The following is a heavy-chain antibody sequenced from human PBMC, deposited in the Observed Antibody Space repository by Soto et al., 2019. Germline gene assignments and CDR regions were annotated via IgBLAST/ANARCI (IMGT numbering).Heavy chain of an antibody. V-gene: IGHV3-7*01. CDR2: IKHDGNEK. J-gene: IGHJ6*02. CDR3: VRATLSWGHYYFRGLDV. Sequence: AATGFMFGTYWMSWVRQAPGKGLEWVANIKHDGNEKYYADSVKGRFTVSRDNVKNFLHLQMSSLRGDDTGVYFCVRATLSWGHYYFRGLDVWGQGTTVTVSS. CDR1: GFMFGTYW. D-gene: IGHD3-22*01.